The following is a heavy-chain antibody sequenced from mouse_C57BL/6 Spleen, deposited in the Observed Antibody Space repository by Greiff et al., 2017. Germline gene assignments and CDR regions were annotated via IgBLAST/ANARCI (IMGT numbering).Heavy chain of an antibody. CDR1: GYTFTDYE. D-gene: IGHD2-1*01. J-gene: IGHJ3*01. Sequence: LQQSGAELVRPGASVTLSCKASGYTFTDYEMHWVKQTPVHGLEWIGAIDPETGGTAYNQKFKGKAILTADKSSSTAYMELRSLTSEDSAVYYCTRDGNYEAWFAYWGQGTLVTVSA. CDR2: IDPETGGT. CDR3: TRDGNYEAWFAY. V-gene: IGHV1-15*01.